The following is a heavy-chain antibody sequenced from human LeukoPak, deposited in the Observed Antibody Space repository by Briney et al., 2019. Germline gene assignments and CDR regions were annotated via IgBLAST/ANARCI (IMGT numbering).Heavy chain of an antibody. J-gene: IGHJ4*02. CDR2: IWYDGSNK. Sequence: GRSLRLSCAASGFTFSSYGMHWVRQAPGKGLEWVAVIWYDGSNKYYADSVKGRFTISRDNSKNTLYLQMNSLRAEDTAVYYCARAPTYCSSTSCYLGYWGQGTLVTVSS. V-gene: IGHV3-33*01. CDR3: ARAPTYCSSTSCYLGY. CDR1: GFTFSSYG. D-gene: IGHD2-2*01.